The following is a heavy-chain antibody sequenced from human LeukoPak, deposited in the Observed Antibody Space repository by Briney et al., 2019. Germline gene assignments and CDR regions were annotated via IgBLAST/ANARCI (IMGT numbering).Heavy chain of an antibody. CDR2: ISGSGGST. Sequence: GGSLRLSCAASGFTFSSYAMSWVRQAPGKGLEWVSAISGSGGSTYYVDSVKGRFTISRDNSKNTLYLQMNSLRAEDTAVYYCAKDFNDYYYYGMDVWGQGTTVTVSS. J-gene: IGHJ6*02. CDR1: GFTFSSYA. CDR3: AKDFNDYYYYGMDV. D-gene: IGHD1-1*01. V-gene: IGHV3-23*01.